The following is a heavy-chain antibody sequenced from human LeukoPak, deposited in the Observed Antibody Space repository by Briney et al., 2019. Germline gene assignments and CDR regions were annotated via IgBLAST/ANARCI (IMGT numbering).Heavy chain of an antibody. CDR2: LYSHGRT. CDR1: GLTVSSNH. V-gene: IGHV3-53*01. J-gene: IGHJ4*02. CDR3: AKEEEWFGELPYFDY. Sequence: PGGSPRLSCAASGLTVSSNHMSWVRQAPGKGLEWLSVLYSHGRTDYADSVKGRFTISRDNSRNTLYLQMNSLRAEDTAVYYCAKEEEWFGELPYFDYWGQGTLVTVSS. D-gene: IGHD3-10*01.